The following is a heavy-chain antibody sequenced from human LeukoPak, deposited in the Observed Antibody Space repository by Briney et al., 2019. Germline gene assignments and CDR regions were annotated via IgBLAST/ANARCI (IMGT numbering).Heavy chain of an antibody. Sequence: GGSLRLSCAASGFTVSRSYMSWVRQAPGKGLEWVSVIYSGGSTNYADSVEGRFTVSRDNSKNTLYLQMNSLRAEDTAVYYCASVGGEALGYWGQGTLVTVSS. J-gene: IGHJ4*02. CDR2: IYSGGST. CDR3: ASVGGEALGY. CDR1: GFTVSRSY. D-gene: IGHD1-26*01. V-gene: IGHV3-53*01.